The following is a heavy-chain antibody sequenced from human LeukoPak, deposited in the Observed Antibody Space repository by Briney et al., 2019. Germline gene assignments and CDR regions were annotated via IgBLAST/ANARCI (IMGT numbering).Heavy chain of an antibody. CDR2: IIPIFGTA. D-gene: IGHD2-21*01. V-gene: IGHV1-69*13. Sequence: SVKVSCKASGGTFSSYAISWVRQAPGQGLEWMGGIIPIFGTANYAQKFQGRVTITADESTSAAYMELSSLRSEDTAVYYCARDRPYCGGDCYYYYYMDVWGKGTTVTVSS. CDR3: ARDRPYCGGDCYYYYYMDV. CDR1: GGTFSSYA. J-gene: IGHJ6*03.